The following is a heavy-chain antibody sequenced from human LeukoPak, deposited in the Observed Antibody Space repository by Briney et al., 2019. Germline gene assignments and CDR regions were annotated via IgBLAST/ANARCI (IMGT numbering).Heavy chain of an antibody. D-gene: IGHD3-22*01. V-gene: IGHV1-2*02. Sequence: ASVKVSCKASGYTFTGYYKHWVRQAPGQGLEWMGWINPNSGGTNYAQKFQGRVTMTRDTSIIVYMDLSRLRSDDTAVYYCARGAHYHDSSDGYDYWGQGTLVTVSS. CDR2: INPNSGGT. CDR3: ARGAHYHDSSDGYDY. CDR1: GYTFTGYY. J-gene: IGHJ4*02.